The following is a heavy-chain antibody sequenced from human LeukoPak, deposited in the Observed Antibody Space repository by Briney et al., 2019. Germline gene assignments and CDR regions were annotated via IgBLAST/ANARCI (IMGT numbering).Heavy chain of an antibody. CDR3: AKHGGSWTFDY. J-gene: IGHJ4*02. Sequence: SETLPLTCTVSGVSISTYYWSWIRQPPGKGVEWIGYLYDSGSTNYNPSLKSRVTISVDTSKNKFSLKLSSVTAADTAMYYCAKHGGSWTFDYWGQGTLVTVSS. CDR1: GVSISTYY. D-gene: IGHD6-13*01. CDR2: LYDSGST. V-gene: IGHV4-59*08.